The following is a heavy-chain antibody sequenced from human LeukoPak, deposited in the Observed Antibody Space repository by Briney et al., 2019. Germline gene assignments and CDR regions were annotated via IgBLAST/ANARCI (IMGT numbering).Heavy chain of an antibody. CDR1: GYTFTGYY. D-gene: IGHD2-21*02. CDR2: INPNSGGT. Sequence: GASVKVSCKASGYTFTGYYMHGVRQAPGQGLEWMGWINPNSGGTNYAQKFQGRVTMTRDTSISTAYMELSRLVSDDTTAYYCPRDAYCGGDCYALDYWGQGTLVTVSS. V-gene: IGHV1-2*02. J-gene: IGHJ4*02. CDR3: PRDAYCGGDCYALDY.